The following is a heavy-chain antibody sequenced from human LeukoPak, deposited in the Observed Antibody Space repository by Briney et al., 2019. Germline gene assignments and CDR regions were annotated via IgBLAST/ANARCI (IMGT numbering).Heavy chain of an antibody. J-gene: IGHJ4*02. Sequence: ASVKVSCKASRYTFTDYYIHWVRQAPGQGLEWMGWLNPNSADTHYAQKFQGRVTMTRDTSISTAYMELSRLRSDDTAVYYCSRGRRILVGDTNAGDFFDYWGQGTLVTVSS. CDR1: RYTFTDYY. CDR3: SRGRRILVGDTNAGDFFDY. D-gene: IGHD1-26*01. CDR2: LNPNSADT. V-gene: IGHV1-2*02.